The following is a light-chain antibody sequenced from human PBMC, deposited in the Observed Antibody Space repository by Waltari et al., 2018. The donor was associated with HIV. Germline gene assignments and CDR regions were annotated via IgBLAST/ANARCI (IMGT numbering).Light chain of an antibody. V-gene: IGKV3-11*01. J-gene: IGKJ3*01. CDR2: DAS. Sequence: VLTQSLVTLSASSGERVTLSCRASQRVTFYLSCYQQKPGQDPRPLIYDASKRATGIPARFSGTGSGTDFTLTISSLEPEDFAVYFCQQHSNWPLITFGPGSTVDV. CDR3: QQHSNWPLIT. CDR1: QRVTFY.